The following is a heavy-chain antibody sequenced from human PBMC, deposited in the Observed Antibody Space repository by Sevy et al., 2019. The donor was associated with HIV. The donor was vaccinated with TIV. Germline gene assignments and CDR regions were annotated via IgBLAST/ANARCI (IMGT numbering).Heavy chain of an antibody. Sequence: SETLSLTCTVSGGSISSSSYYWGWIHQPPGKGLEWIGSIYYSGSTYYNPSLKSRVTISVDTSKNQFSLKLSSVTAADTAVYYCARHSVGATTHYYYGMDVWGQGTTVTVSS. D-gene: IGHD1-26*01. CDR1: GGSISSSSYY. CDR2: IYYSGST. J-gene: IGHJ6*02. CDR3: ARHSVGATTHYYYGMDV. V-gene: IGHV4-39*01.